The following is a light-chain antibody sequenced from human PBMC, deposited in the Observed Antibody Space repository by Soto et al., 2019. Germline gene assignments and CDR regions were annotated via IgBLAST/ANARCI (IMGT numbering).Light chain of an antibody. J-gene: IGKJ4*01. CDR3: QQLNSYRLT. CDR1: QGISSY. CDR2: AVS. Sequence: DIQLTQSPSFLSASVGDRVTITCRASQGISSYFAWYQQKPGKAPKLLIYAVSALQSGVPSRFSGSASGTEFTLTVGGVGGGDFATYYCQQLNSYRLTFGGGTKVEIK. V-gene: IGKV1-9*01.